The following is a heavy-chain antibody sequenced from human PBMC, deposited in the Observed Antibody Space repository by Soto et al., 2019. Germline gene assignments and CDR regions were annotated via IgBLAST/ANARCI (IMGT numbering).Heavy chain of an antibody. J-gene: IGHJ4*02. CDR2: ICSGGST. D-gene: IGHD6-19*01. CDR1: GFTVSSNY. Sequence: GSLRLSCAASGFTVSSNYMSWVRQAPGEGLEGVSVICSGGSTYYADSVKGRFTISRDNSKNTLYLQMNSLRAEDTAVYYCAKDEWYSSGRDNFDYWGQGTLVTVSS. V-gene: IGHV3-53*01. CDR3: AKDEWYSSGRDNFDY.